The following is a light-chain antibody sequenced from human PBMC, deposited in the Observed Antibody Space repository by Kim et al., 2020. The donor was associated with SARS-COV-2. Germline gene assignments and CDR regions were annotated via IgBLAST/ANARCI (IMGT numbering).Light chain of an antibody. CDR2: DAS. V-gene: IGKV3-11*01. CDR1: QNINSY. J-gene: IGKJ5*01. CDR3: QQRDSWPPFT. Sequence: EIVLTQSPATMSLSPGERATLSCTASQNINSYLAWYQHKPGQPPRLLIYDASYRATGIPARFTGSGSGTDFTLTISALEPEDFAIYYCQQRDSWPPFTFGQGTRLEIK.